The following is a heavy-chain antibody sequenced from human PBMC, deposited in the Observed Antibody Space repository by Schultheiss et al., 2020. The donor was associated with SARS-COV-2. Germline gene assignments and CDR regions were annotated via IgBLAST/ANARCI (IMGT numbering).Heavy chain of an antibody. CDR3: ARDRGYSSSWRRNYGMDV. D-gene: IGHD6-13*01. CDR1: GFTFSSYS. V-gene: IGHV3-15*01. CDR2: VRSKAYGGTT. J-gene: IGHJ6*02. Sequence: GGSLRLSCAASGFTFSSYSMNWVRQAPGKGLEWVGFVRSKAYGGTTDYAAPVKGRFTISRDDSKNTLYLQMNSLRAEDTAVYYCARDRGYSSSWRRNYGMDVWGQGTTVTVSS.